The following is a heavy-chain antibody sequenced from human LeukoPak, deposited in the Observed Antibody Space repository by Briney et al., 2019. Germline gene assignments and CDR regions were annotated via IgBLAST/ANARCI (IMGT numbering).Heavy chain of an antibody. CDR1: GFIFNSHW. V-gene: IGHV3-7*03. CDR3: ARDSRYSRGVGDFDY. D-gene: IGHD5-18*01. J-gene: IGHJ4*02. Sequence: PGGSLRLSCAASGFIFNSHWMSWVRQAPGKGLEWVANIREDGSEKYYVDSVKGRLTISRDNAKNSLFLQMNSLRADDTAVYYCARDSRYSRGVGDFDYWGQGTLVIVSS. CDR2: IREDGSEK.